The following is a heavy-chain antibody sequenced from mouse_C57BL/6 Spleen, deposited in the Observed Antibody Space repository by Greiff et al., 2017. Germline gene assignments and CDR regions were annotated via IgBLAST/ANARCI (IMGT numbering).Heavy chain of an antibody. D-gene: IGHD1-1*02. Sequence: QVQLQQSGPELVKPGASVKISCKAPGYAFSSSWMNWVKQRPGKGLEWIGRIYPGDGDTNYNGKFKGKATLTADKSSSTAYMQLSSLTSEDSAVYFCARGYDFDYWGQGTTLTVSS. CDR3: ARGYDFDY. CDR2: IYPGDGDT. V-gene: IGHV1-82*01. CDR1: GYAFSSSW. J-gene: IGHJ2*01.